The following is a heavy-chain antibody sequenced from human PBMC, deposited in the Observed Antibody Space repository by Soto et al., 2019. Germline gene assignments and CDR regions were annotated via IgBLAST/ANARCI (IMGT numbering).Heavy chain of an antibody. J-gene: IGHJ6*02. CDR3: TTDLQQYYYGMDV. CDR2: IKSKTDGGTT. V-gene: IGHV3-15*01. Sequence: GGSLRLSCAASGFTFSNAWMSWVRQAPGKGLEWVGRIKSKTDGGTTDYAAPVKGRFTISRDDSKNTLYLQMNSLKTEDTAVYYCTTDLQQYYYGMDVWGPGTTVTVSS. CDR1: GFTFSNAW.